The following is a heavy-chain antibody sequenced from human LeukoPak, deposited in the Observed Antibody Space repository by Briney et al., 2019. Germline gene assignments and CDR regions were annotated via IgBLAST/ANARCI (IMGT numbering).Heavy chain of an antibody. J-gene: IGHJ6*02. CDR3: ARDNYYYYYGMDV. CDR2: IYYSGST. Sequence: SETRSLTCTVSGGSFSSYYWSWIRQPPGKGLEWIGYIYYSGSTNYNPSLKSRVTISVDTSKNQFSLKLSSVTAADTAVYYCARDNYYYYYGMDVWGQGTTVTVSS. V-gene: IGHV4-59*12. CDR1: GGSFSSYY.